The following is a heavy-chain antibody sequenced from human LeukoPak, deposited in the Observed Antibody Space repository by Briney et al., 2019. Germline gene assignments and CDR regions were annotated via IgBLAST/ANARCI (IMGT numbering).Heavy chain of an antibody. D-gene: IGHD3-10*01. CDR2: ISGSGSYI. V-gene: IGHV3-21*06. J-gene: IGHJ4*02. CDR3: VRERFHGSGAPKFDF. CDR1: GFTFNSYA. Sequence: GGSLRLSCAASGFTFNSYAFNWVRQTPRKGLEWVSCISGSGSYIYYADSLRGRFTISRDNAKNSLILQVNSLRAEDTAVYYCVRERFHGSGAPKFDFWGQGTLVTVSS.